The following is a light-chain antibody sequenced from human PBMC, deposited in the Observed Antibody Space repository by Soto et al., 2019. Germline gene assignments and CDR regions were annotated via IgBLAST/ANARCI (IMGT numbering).Light chain of an antibody. Sequence: AIHLTQSPSSLSASVGDRVTITCRASQGIGSALAWYQQNPGKAPKFLIYDASSLESGVPSRFSGSGSGTDFTLTISSLQPEDFATYYGQQFTSYPYAFGQGTKLEIK. J-gene: IGKJ2*01. V-gene: IGKV1-13*02. CDR2: DAS. CDR1: QGIGSA. CDR3: QQFTSYPYA.